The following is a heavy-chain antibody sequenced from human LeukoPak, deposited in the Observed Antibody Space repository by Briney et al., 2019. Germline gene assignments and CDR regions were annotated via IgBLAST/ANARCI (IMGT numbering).Heavy chain of an antibody. CDR2: IQQDGSNK. D-gene: IGHD5-24*01. J-gene: IGHJ6*03. V-gene: IGHV3-7*01. CDR3: ARSPDNYYYHYMDV. CDR1: GFTFSSYW. Sequence: PGGSLRLSCAASGFTFSSYWMSWVRQAPGKGLEWVANIQQDGSNKFYADSVKGRFTISRDNAKNSLYLQMNSLRAEDTAVYYCARSPDNYYYHYMDVWGKGTTVTVSS.